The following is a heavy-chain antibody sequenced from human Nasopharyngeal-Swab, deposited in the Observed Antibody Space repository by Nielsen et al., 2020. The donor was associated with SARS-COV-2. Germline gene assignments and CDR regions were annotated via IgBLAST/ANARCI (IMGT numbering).Heavy chain of an antibody. D-gene: IGHD5-18*01. CDR1: GFRFSHYG. Sequence: GGSLRLSCEASGFRFSHYGMHWVRQAPGKGLEWVSAISGSGGSTYYADSVKGRFTISRDNSKNTLYLQMNSLRAEDTAVYYCASPRGYSYGPFDYWGQGTLVTVSS. J-gene: IGHJ4*02. CDR2: ISGSGGST. V-gene: IGHV3-23*01. CDR3: ASPRGYSYGPFDY.